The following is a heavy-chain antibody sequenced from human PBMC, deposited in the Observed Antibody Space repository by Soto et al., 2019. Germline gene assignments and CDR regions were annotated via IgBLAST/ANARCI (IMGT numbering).Heavy chain of an antibody. CDR3: ARGQFHHVSNYYYALDV. Sequence: QVQLVQSGAEVKTPGSSVKVSCKASGGTFSSYAISWVRQAPGQGLEWMGGFIPMFNRPHSARKFQGRVTITADESTSTAYMELSSLRSEDTAVYYCARGQFHHVSNYYYALDVWGQGTTVTVSS. J-gene: IGHJ6*02. CDR2: FIPMFNRP. V-gene: IGHV1-69*01. CDR1: GGTFSSYA.